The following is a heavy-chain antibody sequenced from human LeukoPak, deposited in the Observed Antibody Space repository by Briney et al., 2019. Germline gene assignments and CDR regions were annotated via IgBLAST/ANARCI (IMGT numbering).Heavy chain of an antibody. CDR1: GFTFSSYN. CDR2: ISTSSSNI. Sequence: GGSLRLSCAASGFTFSSYNMNWVRQAPGKGLEWVSSISTSSSNIYYADSVKGRFTISRDNAKNSLYLQMTSLRAEDTSVYYCARDGMVRGARFGYWGQGTLVTVSS. CDR3: ARDGMVRGARFGY. J-gene: IGHJ4*02. D-gene: IGHD3-10*01. V-gene: IGHV3-21*06.